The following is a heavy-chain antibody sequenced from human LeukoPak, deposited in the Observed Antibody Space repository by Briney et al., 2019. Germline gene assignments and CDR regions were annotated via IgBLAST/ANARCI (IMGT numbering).Heavy chain of an antibody. J-gene: IGHJ6*03. CDR2: INHSGST. V-gene: IGHV4-39*07. D-gene: IGHD3-22*01. Sequence: SETLSLTCTVSGASISSSGYYWSWIRQPPGKGLEWIGEINHSGSTNYNPSLKSRVTISVDTSKNQFSLKLSSVTAADTAVYYCARSRYYYDSSGYYSTYYYYYMDVWGKGTTVTVSS. CDR3: ARSRYYYDSSGYYSTYYYYYMDV. CDR1: GASISSSGYY.